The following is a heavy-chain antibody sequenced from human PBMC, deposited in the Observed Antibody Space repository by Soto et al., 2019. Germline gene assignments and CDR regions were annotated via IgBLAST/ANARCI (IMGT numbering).Heavy chain of an antibody. CDR1: GYTFTSYG. J-gene: IGHJ5*02. CDR2: ISAYNGNT. Sequence: ASVKVSCKASGYTFTSYGISWVRQAPGQGLEWMGWISAYNGNTNYAQKLQGRVTMTTDTSTSTAYMELRSLRSDDTAVYYCALTIFGNNWFDPWGQGTLVTVSS. CDR3: ALTIFGNNWFDP. V-gene: IGHV1-18*01. D-gene: IGHD3-3*01.